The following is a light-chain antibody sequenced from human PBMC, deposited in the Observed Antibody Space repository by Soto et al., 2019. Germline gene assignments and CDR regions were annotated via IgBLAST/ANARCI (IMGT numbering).Light chain of an antibody. CDR2: AAS. Sequence: IQLTQSPSSLSASVGDSVTITCRASQDISTFFSWYQQKPGQAPKLLIYAASTSHGGVPSRFSGSGSGTDFTLTISSLQPEDFGTYYCQQLNTYPFTFGPGTRVDIK. CDR3: QQLNTYPFT. J-gene: IGKJ3*01. CDR1: QDISTF. V-gene: IGKV1-9*01.